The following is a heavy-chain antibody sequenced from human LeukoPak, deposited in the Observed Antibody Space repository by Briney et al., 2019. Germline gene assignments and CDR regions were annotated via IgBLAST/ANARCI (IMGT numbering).Heavy chain of an antibody. Sequence: GGSLRLSCAASGFTFSSYSMNWVRQAPGKGLEWVSHISSSSSTIYYADSVKGRLTISRDNAKNSLYLQMNSLRAEDTAVYYCARQFCSGGACYLLFVYWGQGTLVTVSS. CDR1: GFTFSSYS. CDR2: ISSSSSTI. D-gene: IGHD2-15*01. CDR3: ARQFCSGGACYLLFVY. J-gene: IGHJ4*02. V-gene: IGHV3-48*04.